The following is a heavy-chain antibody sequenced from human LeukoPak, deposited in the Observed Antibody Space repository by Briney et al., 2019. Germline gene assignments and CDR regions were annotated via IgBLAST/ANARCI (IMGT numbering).Heavy chain of an antibody. Sequence: PGGSLRLSCAASGFTFSSYAMSWVRQAPGKGLEWVSAISGSGGSTYYADSVKGRFTISRDNSKNTLYLQMNSLRAEDTAVYYCAKTLFRIAAAPRWFDPWGQGTLVTVSS. CDR2: ISGSGGST. CDR3: AKTLFRIAAAPRWFDP. D-gene: IGHD6-13*01. V-gene: IGHV3-23*01. CDR1: GFTFSSYA. J-gene: IGHJ5*02.